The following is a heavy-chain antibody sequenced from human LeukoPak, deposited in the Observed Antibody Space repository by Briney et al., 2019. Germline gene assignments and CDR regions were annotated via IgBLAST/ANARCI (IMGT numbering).Heavy chain of an antibody. CDR2: ISSSSSYI. CDR1: GFTFSSYS. Sequence: PGGSLRLSCAASGFTFSSYSMNWVRQAPGKGLEWVSSISSSSSYIYYADSVKGRFTISRDNAKNSLYLQVNSLRAEDTAVYYCARDRTSYDFWSGFIVPPRTPYYYGMDVWGQGTTVTVSS. CDR3: ARDRTSYDFWSGFIVPPRTPYYYGMDV. V-gene: IGHV3-21*01. D-gene: IGHD3-3*01. J-gene: IGHJ6*02.